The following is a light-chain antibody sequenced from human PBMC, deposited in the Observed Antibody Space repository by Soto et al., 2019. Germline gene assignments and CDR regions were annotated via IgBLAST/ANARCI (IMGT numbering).Light chain of an antibody. CDR3: MQALQAPLT. CDR1: QSLLNSNGYNY. Sequence: DIAVTQSPLSLPVTPGEPDSISCRSSQSLLNSNGYNYLDWYLQKPGQSPQLLIYLGSNRASGVPDRFSGSGSGTDFTLKISRVEAEDVGLYYCMQALQAPLTFGQGTKVDIK. J-gene: IGKJ1*01. V-gene: IGKV2-28*01. CDR2: LGS.